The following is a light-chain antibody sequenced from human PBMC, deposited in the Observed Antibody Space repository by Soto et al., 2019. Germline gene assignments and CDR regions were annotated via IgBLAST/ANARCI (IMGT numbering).Light chain of an antibody. Sequence: EVVMTQSPATVPVSLGGRVTLSCRASQNVGRNLAWYQQKPGQAPRLLIYDASERASGIPARFSGSGSGTDFTLTISSLEPEDFAVYYCQQRTSWPPWTFGQGTKVDIK. CDR1: QNVGRN. CDR3: QQRTSWPPWT. CDR2: DAS. V-gene: IGKV3-11*01. J-gene: IGKJ1*01.